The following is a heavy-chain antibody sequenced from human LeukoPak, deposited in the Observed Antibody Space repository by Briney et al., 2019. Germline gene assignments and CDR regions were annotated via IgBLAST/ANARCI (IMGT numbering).Heavy chain of an antibody. CDR3: ARQSGWSRFHFDY. Sequence: SETLSLTCTVSGGSIHNDYWSWFRQPPGKGLEWIGYIHYTRHTIYNPSLRSRVFISIDPSKIQFSLRLDSVTAADTAVYYCARQSGWSRFHFDYWGQGTLVTVSS. CDR1: GGSIHNDY. J-gene: IGHJ4*02. D-gene: IGHD6-19*01. CDR2: IHYTRHT. V-gene: IGHV4-59*08.